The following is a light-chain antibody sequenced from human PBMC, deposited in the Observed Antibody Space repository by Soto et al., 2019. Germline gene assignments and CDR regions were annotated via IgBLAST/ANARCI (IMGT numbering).Light chain of an antibody. CDR1: RSDVGRYNY. V-gene: IGLV2-23*01. J-gene: IGLJ2*01. CDR3: CSYVGSDTYVI. CDR2: EGS. Sequence: QSALTQPASVSGSPGQSITISCTGTRSDVGRYNYVSWYQQHPGKAPKLLIYEGSKRPSGVSNRFSGSKSGNTASLTISGLQAEDEAHYYCCSYVGSDTYVIFGGGTKLTVL.